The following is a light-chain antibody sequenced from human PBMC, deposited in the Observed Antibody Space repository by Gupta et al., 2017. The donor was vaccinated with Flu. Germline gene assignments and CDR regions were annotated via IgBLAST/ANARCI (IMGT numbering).Light chain of an antibody. Sequence: GDRVSITCRGSHGIRNDLCWYQQNPEKVPKLLVYAASSLQSGVPSRFSGSGSGADFTLTISSLQPEDFATYYCQQDHNYPYTFGQGTNLEIK. V-gene: IGKV1-6*01. CDR1: HGIRND. J-gene: IGKJ2*01. CDR3: QQDHNYPYT. CDR2: AAS.